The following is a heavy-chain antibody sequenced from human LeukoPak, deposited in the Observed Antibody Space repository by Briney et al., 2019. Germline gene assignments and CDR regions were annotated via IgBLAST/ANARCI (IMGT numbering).Heavy chain of an antibody. CDR1: GLTFSNAW. V-gene: IGHV3-15*01. CDR3: TALGAASEY. J-gene: IGHJ4*02. Sequence: PGGSLRLSCVASGLTFSNAWMSWIRQAPGKGLQWVGHIKSKTDGGTTDYAAPVKGRFIISRDDSKNTLYLQMNSLKNEDAALYYCTALGAASEYWGQGALVTVSS. D-gene: IGHD2-15*01. CDR2: IKSKTDGGTT.